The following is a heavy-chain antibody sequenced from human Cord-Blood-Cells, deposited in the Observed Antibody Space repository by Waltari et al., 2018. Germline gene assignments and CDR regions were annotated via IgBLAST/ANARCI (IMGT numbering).Heavy chain of an antibody. Sequence: QVQLVQSGAEVKKPGASVKVSCKASGYTFTASYMHWVRKAPGQGLEWMGWINPNSGGTNYAQKFQGRVTMTRDTSISTAYMELSRLRSDDTAVYYCARDLFSGSYYFDYWGQGTLVTVSS. CDR2: INPNSGGT. CDR3: ARDLFSGSYYFDY. V-gene: IGHV1-2*02. J-gene: IGHJ4*02. D-gene: IGHD1-26*01. CDR1: GYTFTASY.